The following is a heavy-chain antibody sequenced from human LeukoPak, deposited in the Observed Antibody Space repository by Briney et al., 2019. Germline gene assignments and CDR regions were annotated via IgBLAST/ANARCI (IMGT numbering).Heavy chain of an antibody. Sequence: GGSLRLSCAASGFTFNDYYMSWIRQAPGKALEWVSYISSSGSTIYYADSVKGRFTISRDNSKNTLYLQMSSLRAEDTAVYYCAKSSHCSSTSCPLDYWGQGTLVTVSS. V-gene: IGHV3-11*04. CDR2: ISSSGSTI. D-gene: IGHD2-2*01. J-gene: IGHJ4*02. CDR1: GFTFNDYY. CDR3: AKSSHCSSTSCPLDY.